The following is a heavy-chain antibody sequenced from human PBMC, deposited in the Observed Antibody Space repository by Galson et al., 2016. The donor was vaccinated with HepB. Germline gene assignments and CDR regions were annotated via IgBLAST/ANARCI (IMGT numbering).Heavy chain of an antibody. V-gene: IGHV4-39*01. CDR3: ARHGAIYDTSWYGWFDP. D-gene: IGHD6-13*01. J-gene: IGHJ5*02. CDR1: GGSISSADYY. CDR2: IYYSGST. Sequence: SETLSLTCTVSGGSISSADYYWSWIRQHAGKGLEWIGYIYYSGSTYYNPSLKSRVTISVDTSKNQFSLKLSSVTAADTAVYYCARHGAIYDTSWYGWFDPWGQGTLVTVSS.